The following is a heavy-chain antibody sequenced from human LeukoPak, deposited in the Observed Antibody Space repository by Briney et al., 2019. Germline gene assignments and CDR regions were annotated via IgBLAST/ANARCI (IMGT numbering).Heavy chain of an antibody. D-gene: IGHD1-1*01. Sequence: GGSLRLSCVASGLTFDDYGMSWVRQAPGKGLEWVSYISSSGSTIYYADSVKGRFTISRDNAKKSLNLQMNSLRAEDTAVYYCARVWNGRTFIDYWGQGTLVTVSS. V-gene: IGHV3-48*03. CDR2: ISSSGSTI. CDR1: GLTFDDYG. J-gene: IGHJ4*02. CDR3: ARVWNGRTFIDY.